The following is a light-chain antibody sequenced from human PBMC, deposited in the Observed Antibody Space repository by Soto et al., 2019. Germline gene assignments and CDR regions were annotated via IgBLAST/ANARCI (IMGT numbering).Light chain of an antibody. CDR2: KTS. CDR1: QSFSTW. Sequence: DIQMTQSPSTLSASVGDRVTITCRASQSFSTWLAWYQQKPGKAPNLLIYKTSILESGVPSRFSGSGSGTEFTLTISSLQLDDFATYYCQQYNSNPLTFGGGTKVEIK. CDR3: QQYNSNPLT. J-gene: IGKJ4*01. V-gene: IGKV1-5*03.